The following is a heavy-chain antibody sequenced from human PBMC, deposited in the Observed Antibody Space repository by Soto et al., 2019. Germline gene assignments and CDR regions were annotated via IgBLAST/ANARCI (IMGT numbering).Heavy chain of an antibody. CDR2: VSHDGRNT. Sequence: PGGSLRLSCAVSGLNFGDYAMHWVSQAPGKGLEWVAVVSHDGRNTHYADSVKGRFTIFRDSSKNTVSLEMTSLRAEDTAVYYCPKGGGQWLVTSDFNYLGQGSLVTVSS. CDR1: GLNFGDYA. J-gene: IGHJ4*02. V-gene: IGHV3-30*18. D-gene: IGHD6-19*01. CDR3: PKGGGQWLVTSDFNY.